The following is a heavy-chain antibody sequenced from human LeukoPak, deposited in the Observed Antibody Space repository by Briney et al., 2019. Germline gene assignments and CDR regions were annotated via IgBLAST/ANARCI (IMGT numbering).Heavy chain of an antibody. CDR3: ARDHGNFDY. D-gene: IGHD5-24*01. V-gene: IGHV3-48*01. CDR1: GFTFSTFS. CDR2: ISSTSNTI. Sequence: GGSLRLSCAASGFTFSTFSMDWVRQAPGRGLQWLSYISSTSNTIYYADSLKGRFTISRDNAKNSLYLQMNSLRAEDTAVYYCARDHGNFDYWGQGTLVTVSS. J-gene: IGHJ4*02.